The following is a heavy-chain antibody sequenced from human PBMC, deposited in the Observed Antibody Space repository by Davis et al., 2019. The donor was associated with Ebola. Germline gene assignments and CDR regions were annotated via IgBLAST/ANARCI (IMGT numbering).Heavy chain of an antibody. Sequence: ASVKVSCKASGYTFTSYGISWVRQAPGQGLEWMGWINPNSGGTNYAQKFQGWVTMTRDTSISTAYMELSRLRSEDTAVYYCARGATLHYWGQGTLVTVSS. CDR1: GYTFTSYG. D-gene: IGHD1-26*01. V-gene: IGHV1-2*04. CDR3: ARGATLHY. J-gene: IGHJ4*02. CDR2: INPNSGGT.